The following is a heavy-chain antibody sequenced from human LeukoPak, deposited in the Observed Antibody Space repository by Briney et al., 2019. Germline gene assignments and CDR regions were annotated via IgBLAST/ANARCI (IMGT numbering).Heavy chain of an antibody. CDR1: GFNTEGFA. V-gene: IGHV3-9*02. CDR2: SSWNSVSI. CDR3: AKDIGTGGTGWYFDL. Sequence: GGSLRLACAASGFNTEGFAMHLGRQAPVLGLPWVSPSSWNSVSIGYADSVKGRFTISRDNAKNSLYLQMSSLRAEDTALYYCAKDIGTGGTGWYFDLWGRGTLVTVSS. D-gene: IGHD6-13*01. J-gene: IGHJ2*01.